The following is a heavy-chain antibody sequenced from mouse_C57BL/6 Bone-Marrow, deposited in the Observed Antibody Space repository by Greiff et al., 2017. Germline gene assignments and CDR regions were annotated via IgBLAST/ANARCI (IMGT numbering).Heavy chain of an antibody. CDR2: IYPTSGRT. Sequence: QVQLQQPGAELVKPGASVKMSCKASGYTFTSYWITWVKQRPGQGLEWIGDIYPTSGRTNYNEKFKSKAILTVDTSSNTAYMQLSSLTSEDSAVFFCARPGPLGRSLDYWGQGTTLTVSS. J-gene: IGHJ2*01. V-gene: IGHV1-55*01. D-gene: IGHD4-1*01. CDR1: GYTFTSYW. CDR3: ARPGPLGRSLDY.